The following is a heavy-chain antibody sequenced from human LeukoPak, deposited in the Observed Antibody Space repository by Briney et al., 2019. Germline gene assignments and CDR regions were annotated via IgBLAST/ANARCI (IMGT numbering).Heavy chain of an antibody. CDR1: GFTFSSYW. J-gene: IGHJ3*02. CDR3: ARDLAIHAFDI. V-gene: IGHV3-7*01. CDR2: IKQDGSEK. D-gene: IGHD2-2*02. Sequence: GGSVRLSCAASGFTFSSYWMSWVRQAPGKGLEWVANIKQDGSEKYYVDSVKGRFTISRDNAKNSLYLQMNSLRAEDTAVYYCARDLAIHAFDIWGQGTMVTVSS.